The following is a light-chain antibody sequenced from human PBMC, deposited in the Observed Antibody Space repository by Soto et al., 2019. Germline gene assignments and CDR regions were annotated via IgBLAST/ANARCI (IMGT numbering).Light chain of an antibody. CDR2: EVT. CDR1: SSDIGSYDL. V-gene: IGLV2-23*02. Sequence: QSVLTQPASVSGSPGQSITISCTGTSSDIGSYDLVSWYQQHPGTAPKLIIYEVTKRPSGVSTRFSGSKSGNTASRTISGLQAVDEADYYCCSFADFTYVFGTGTKV. CDR3: CSFADFTYV. J-gene: IGLJ1*01.